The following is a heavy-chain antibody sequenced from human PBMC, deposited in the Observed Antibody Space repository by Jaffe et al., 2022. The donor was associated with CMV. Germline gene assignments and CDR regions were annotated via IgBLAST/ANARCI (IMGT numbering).Heavy chain of an antibody. J-gene: IGHJ6*03. Sequence: EVHLVQSGAEVKKPGESLRISCKGSGYTFTSFWIAWVRQMPGKGLEWMGVIYPGDSDTRYSPSFQGQVTISADKSISTAYLQWSSLKASDTAATYYCARAFVGRALGYMDVWGKGTTVTVS. CDR1: GYTFTSFW. V-gene: IGHV5-51*01. D-gene: IGHD3-16*01. CDR3: ARAFVGRALGYMDV. CDR2: IYPGDSDT.